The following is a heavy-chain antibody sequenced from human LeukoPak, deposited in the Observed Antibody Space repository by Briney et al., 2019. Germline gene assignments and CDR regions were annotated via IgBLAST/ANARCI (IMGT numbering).Heavy chain of an antibody. D-gene: IGHD6-13*01. Sequence: SETLSLACTVSGGSISSYYWSWIRQPPGKGLEWIGYIYYSGSTNYNPSLKSRVTISVDTSKNQFSLKLSSVTAADTAVYYCARGDGRQQLVLVYWGQGTLVTVSS. CDR3: ARGDGRQQLVLVY. CDR2: IYYSGST. J-gene: IGHJ4*02. V-gene: IGHV4-59*08. CDR1: GGSISSYY.